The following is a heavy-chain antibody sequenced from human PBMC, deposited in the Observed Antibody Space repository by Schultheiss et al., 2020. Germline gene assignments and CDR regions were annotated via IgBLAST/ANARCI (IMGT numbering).Heavy chain of an antibody. J-gene: IGHJ5*02. D-gene: IGHD1-14*01. V-gene: IGHV4-59*08. Sequence: SETLSLTCTVSGGSISYYYWSWMRQPPGKGLEWIGYIYYSGSTNYNPSLKSRVTISVDTSKNQFSLKLSSVTAADTAVYFCARAVSSPNHWFDPWGQGTLVTVSS. CDR3: ARAVSSPNHWFDP. CDR2: IYYSGST. CDR1: GGSISYYY.